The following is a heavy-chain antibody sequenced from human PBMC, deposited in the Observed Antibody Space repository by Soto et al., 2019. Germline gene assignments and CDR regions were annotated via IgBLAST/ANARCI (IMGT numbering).Heavy chain of an antibody. Sequence: SVKVSCKASGYTFTSYGISWVRQAPGQGLEWMGWISAYNGNTNYAQKLQGRVTMTTDTSTSTAYMELRSLRSDDTAVYYCARDRPGDIVVVPAATIDYWGQGTLVTVSS. J-gene: IGHJ4*02. CDR2: ISAYNGNT. V-gene: IGHV1-18*01. CDR3: ARDRPGDIVVVPAATIDY. D-gene: IGHD2-2*01. CDR1: GYTFTSYG.